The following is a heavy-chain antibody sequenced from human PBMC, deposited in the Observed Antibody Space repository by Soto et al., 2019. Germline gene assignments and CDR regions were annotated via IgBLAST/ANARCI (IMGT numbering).Heavy chain of an antibody. J-gene: IGHJ4*02. CDR3: ARRKGDSSSLVDY. CDR2: IIPIFGTA. V-gene: IGHV1-69*13. Sequence: SVKVSCKASGGTFSIYAISWVRQAPGQGLEWMGGIIPIFGTANYAQKFQGRVTITADESTSTAYMELSSLRSEDTAVYYCARRKGDSSSLVDYWGQGTLVTVSS. CDR1: GGTFSIYA. D-gene: IGHD6-6*01.